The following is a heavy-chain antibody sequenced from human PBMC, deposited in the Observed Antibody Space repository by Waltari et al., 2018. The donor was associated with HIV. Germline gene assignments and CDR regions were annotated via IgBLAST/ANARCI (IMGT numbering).Heavy chain of an antibody. CDR3: ARGNSMLRMAELDY. CDR1: GYSFRNYA. D-gene: IGHD3-10*02. Sequence: QVNLVQSGAEVKKPGASVKISCEASGYSFRNYAINWVRQAPGQGLEWMGWISAYNRDSKYADKVQGRVTITTDTSTNTAYIEIRSLRSDDTAVYFCARGNSMLRMAELDYWGQGTLVTVSS. J-gene: IGHJ4*02. CDR2: ISAYNRDS. V-gene: IGHV1-18*01.